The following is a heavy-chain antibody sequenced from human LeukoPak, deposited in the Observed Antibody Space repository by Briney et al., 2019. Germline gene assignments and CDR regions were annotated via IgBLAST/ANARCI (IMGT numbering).Heavy chain of an antibody. CDR1: GDSVSSNSAA. J-gene: IGHJ4*02. Sequence: WQTLSLTCAISGDSVSSNSAAWNWIRQSPSRGLEWLGRTYYGSTWRYDYAESVKSRMTINPDTSKNQFSLQLNSVTPEDTAVYFCAREVRFLEWFLFYFDYWGQGSLVSVSS. CDR2: TYYGSTWRY. V-gene: IGHV6-1*01. CDR3: AREVRFLEWFLFYFDY. D-gene: IGHD3-3*01.